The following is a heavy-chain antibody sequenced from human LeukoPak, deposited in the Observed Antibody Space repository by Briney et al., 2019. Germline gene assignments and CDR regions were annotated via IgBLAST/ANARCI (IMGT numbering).Heavy chain of an antibody. CDR1: GFTFSSYG. CDR3: ATSIFGVVWYGMDV. J-gene: IGHJ6*02. Sequence: GGSLRLSCAASGFTFSSYGMHWVRQAPGKGLEWVANIKYDGSEKYYLDSVRGRFTISRDNAKKSLYLQMNSLRAEDTAVYFCATSIFGVVWYGMDVWGRGTTVTVSS. CDR2: IKYDGSEK. V-gene: IGHV3-7*01. D-gene: IGHD3-3*01.